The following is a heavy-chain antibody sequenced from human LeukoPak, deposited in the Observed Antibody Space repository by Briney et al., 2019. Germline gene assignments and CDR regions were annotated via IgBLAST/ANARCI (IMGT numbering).Heavy chain of an antibody. D-gene: IGHD5-18*01. CDR3: ARSTWIQLWLLDY. CDR1: GGSISSYY. V-gene: IGHV4-59*01. Sequence: ASETLSLTCTVSGGSISSYYWSWIRQPPGKGLEWIGYIYYSGRTNYNPSLKSRVTISVDTSKNQFSLKLSSVTAADTAVYYCARSTWIQLWLLDYWGQGTLVTVSS. CDR2: IYYSGRT. J-gene: IGHJ4*02.